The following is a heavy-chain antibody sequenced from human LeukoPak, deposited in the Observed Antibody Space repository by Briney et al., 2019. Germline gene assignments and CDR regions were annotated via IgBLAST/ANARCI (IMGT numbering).Heavy chain of an antibody. CDR3: ARGRVDCSGGSCSNWFDP. CDR1: GGSFSGYY. CDR2: INHSGST. D-gene: IGHD2-15*01. V-gene: IGHV4-34*01. J-gene: IGHJ5*02. Sequence: SETLSLTCAVYGGSFSGYYWSWTRQPPGKGLEWIGEINHSGSTNYNPSLKSRVTISVDTSKNQFSLKLSSVTAADTAVYYCARGRVDCSGGSCSNWFDPWGQGTLVTVSS.